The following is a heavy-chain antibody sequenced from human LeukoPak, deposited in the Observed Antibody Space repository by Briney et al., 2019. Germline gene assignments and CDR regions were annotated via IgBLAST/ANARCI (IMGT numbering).Heavy chain of an antibody. CDR1: GFIFSNYW. J-gene: IGHJ4*02. CDR3: ARDASGTGGHDH. V-gene: IGHV3-7*01. Sequence: GGSPRLSCAASGFIFSNYWMTWVRQAPGKGLEWVGNIKQGGSEQYYGDSVKGRFTISRDNAKNSLYLQMNTLRGEDTAVYYCARDASGTGGHDHWGQGTLVTVSS. CDR2: IKQGGSEQ. D-gene: IGHD3-10*01.